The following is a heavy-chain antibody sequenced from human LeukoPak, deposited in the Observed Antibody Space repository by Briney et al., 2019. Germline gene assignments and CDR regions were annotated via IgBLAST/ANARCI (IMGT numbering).Heavy chain of an antibody. Sequence: PSETLSLTCAVSGYSISSGYYWGWIRQPPGKGLEWIGSIYHSGSTYYNPSLKSRVTISVDTSKNQFPLKLSSVTAADTAVYYCARPLGYCSSTSCYHDAFDIWGQGTMVTVSS. J-gene: IGHJ3*02. CDR2: IYHSGST. D-gene: IGHD2-2*01. CDR3: ARPLGYCSSTSCYHDAFDI. V-gene: IGHV4-38-2*01. CDR1: GYSISSGYY.